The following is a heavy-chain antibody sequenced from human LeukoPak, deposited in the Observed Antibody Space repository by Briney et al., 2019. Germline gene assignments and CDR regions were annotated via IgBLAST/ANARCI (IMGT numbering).Heavy chain of an antibody. Sequence: PGGSLRLSCAASGFSFSSYAMNWVRQAPGKGLEWVSIIFGNGDTTSYADSVKGRFTVSRDNSKDTLYLQMNDLRPDDTAIYYCAKRNTMVRGGPCFDYWGQGLLVTVSS. J-gene: IGHJ4*02. D-gene: IGHD3-10*01. CDR2: IFGNGDTT. V-gene: IGHV3-23*01. CDR3: AKRNTMVRGGPCFDY. CDR1: GFSFSSYA.